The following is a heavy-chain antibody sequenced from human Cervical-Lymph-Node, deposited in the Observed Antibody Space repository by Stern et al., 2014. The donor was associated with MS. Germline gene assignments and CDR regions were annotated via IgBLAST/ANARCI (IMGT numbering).Heavy chain of an antibody. CDR1: GYTFTSFD. Sequence: QVQLVQSGAEVKKPWASVKVSCKASGYTFTSFDINWVRQATGQELEWMGCMNPKRGNTGSVQKFQGRVTMTRDTSISTAYMELSSLRSEDTAVYYCARRGATTGSLFYWGQGTLVTVSS. V-gene: IGHV1-8*01. D-gene: IGHD1-26*01. CDR2: MNPKRGNT. CDR3: ARRGATTGSLFY. J-gene: IGHJ4*02.